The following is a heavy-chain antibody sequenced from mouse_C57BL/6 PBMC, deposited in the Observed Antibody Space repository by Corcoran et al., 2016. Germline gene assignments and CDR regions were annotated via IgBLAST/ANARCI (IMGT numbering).Heavy chain of an antibody. D-gene: IGHD2-5*01. CDR2: ISYDGSN. V-gene: IGHV3-6*01. CDR3: ASYSNYDY. CDR1: GYSITSGYY. J-gene: IGHJ2*01. Sequence: DVQLQESGPGLVKPSQSLSLTCSVTGYSITSGYYWNWIRQFPGNKLEWMGYISYDGSNNYNPSLKNRISITRDTSKNQFFLKLNSVTTEDTTTYYCASYSNYDYWCQGTTLTGSS.